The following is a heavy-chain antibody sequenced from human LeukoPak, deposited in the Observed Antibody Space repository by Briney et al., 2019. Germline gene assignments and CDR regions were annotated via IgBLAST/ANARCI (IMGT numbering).Heavy chain of an antibody. J-gene: IGHJ3*02. CDR3: AREGSYYDSSGNYQRGAFDI. V-gene: IGHV3-21*01. CDR2: ISSSSSYI. CDR1: GFTFSSYS. D-gene: IGHD3-22*01. Sequence: AGGSLRLSCAASGFTFSSYSMDWVRQAPGKGLEWVSSISSSSSYIYYADSVKGRFTISRDNAKKSLYLQMSSLRAEDTAVYYCAREGSYYDSSGNYQRGAFDIWGQGTMVTVPS.